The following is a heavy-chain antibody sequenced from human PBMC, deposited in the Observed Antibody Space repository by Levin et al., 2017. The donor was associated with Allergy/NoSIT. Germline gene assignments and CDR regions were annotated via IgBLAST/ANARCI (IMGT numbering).Heavy chain of an antibody. V-gene: IGHV3-48*03. J-gene: IGHJ4*02. D-gene: IGHD3-3*01. CDR2: ISSSGSTI. CDR3: ARQLGNFWSGYNYFDY. CDR1: GFTFSSYE. Sequence: PGGSLRLSCAASGFTFSSYEMNWVRQAPGKGLEWVSYISSSGSTIYYADSVKGRFTISRDNAKNSLYLQMNSLRAEDTAVYYCARQLGNFWSGYNYFDYCGQGTLVTVSS.